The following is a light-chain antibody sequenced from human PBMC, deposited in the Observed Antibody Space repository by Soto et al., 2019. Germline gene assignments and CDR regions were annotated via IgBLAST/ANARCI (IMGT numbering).Light chain of an antibody. V-gene: IGKV1-12*01. J-gene: IGKJ1*01. CDR2: SAS. CDR3: QQADSFPWT. Sequence: TQSPATLSLSPGDGATLSCRASQTISKYLAWYQQKPGKAPNLLIFSASALHRGVPPRFSGSGSGTAFTLTVSSLQPEDFAIYYCQQADSFPWTFGQGTRVEIK. CDR1: QTISKY.